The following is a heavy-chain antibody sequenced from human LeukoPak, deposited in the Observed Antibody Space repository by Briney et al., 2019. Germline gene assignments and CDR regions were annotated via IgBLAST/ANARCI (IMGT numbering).Heavy chain of an antibody. D-gene: IGHD3-9*01. CDR1: GDSISSYY. J-gene: IGHJ4*02. V-gene: IGHV4-59*01. CDR3: ARVYFLALNYDILTGAYYFDY. CDR2: IYYSGST. Sequence: SETLSLTCSVSGDSISSYYWSWIRQPPGKGLEWIGYIYYSGSTNYNPSLKSRVTISVDTSKNQFSLKLSSVTAADTAVYYCARVYFLALNYDILTGAYYFDYWGQGTLVTVSS.